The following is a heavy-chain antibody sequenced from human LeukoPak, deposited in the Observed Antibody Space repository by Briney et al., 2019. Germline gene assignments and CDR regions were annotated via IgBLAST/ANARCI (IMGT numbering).Heavy chain of an antibody. Sequence: PSETLSLTCTVSGGSISSYYWSWIRQPPGKGLEWIGHIYYSGSTNYNPSLKSRVTMSVDTSKNQFSLKLSSVTAADTAVYYCARVVPAATYYYYYGMDVWGQGTTVTVSS. D-gene: IGHD2-2*01. CDR3: ARVVPAATYYYYYGMDV. CDR2: IYYSGST. J-gene: IGHJ6*02. CDR1: GGSISSYY. V-gene: IGHV4-59*01.